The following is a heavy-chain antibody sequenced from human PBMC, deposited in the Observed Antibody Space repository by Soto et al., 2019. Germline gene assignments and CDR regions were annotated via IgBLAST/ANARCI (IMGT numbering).Heavy chain of an antibody. CDR1: GYTFTSYG. V-gene: IGHV1-18*01. CDR3: ARDLDDYCDYGSFDY. D-gene: IGHD4-17*01. J-gene: IGHJ4*02. CDR2: ISAYNGNT. Sequence: QVQLVQSGAEVKKPGASVKVSCKASGYTFTSYGITWVRQAPGQGLEWMGWISAYNGNTNYAQKLQGRVTMTTDTSTSTAHMELRSLRSDDTAVYYCARDLDDYCDYGSFDYWGQGTLVTVSS.